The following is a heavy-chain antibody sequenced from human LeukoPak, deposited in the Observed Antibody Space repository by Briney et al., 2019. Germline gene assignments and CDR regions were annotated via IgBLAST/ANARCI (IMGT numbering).Heavy chain of an antibody. CDR2: INHSGST. Sequence: ASETLSLTCTVSGGSISSYYWSWIRQPPGKGLEWIGEINHSGSTNYNPSLKSRVTISVDTSKNQFSLRLSSVTAADTAVYYCARGRLAADGTGYFDYWGQGTLVTVSS. V-gene: IGHV4-34*01. D-gene: IGHD6-13*01. CDR1: GGSISSYY. CDR3: ARGRLAADGTGYFDY. J-gene: IGHJ4*02.